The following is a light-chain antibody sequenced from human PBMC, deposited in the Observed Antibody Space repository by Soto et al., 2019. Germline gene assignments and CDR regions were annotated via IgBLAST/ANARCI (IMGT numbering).Light chain of an antibody. V-gene: IGLV2-14*01. CDR2: GVS. CDR1: SSDVGGYNY. J-gene: IGLJ1*01. Sequence: QSALTQPASVSGSPGQSITISCTGTSSDVGGYNYVSWYQQHPGKAPKLTIYGVSNRPSGVSSRFSGSKSGNTASLTISGLLTEDEADYYCNSFTSTSSYVFGTGTKVTVL. CDR3: NSFTSTSSYV.